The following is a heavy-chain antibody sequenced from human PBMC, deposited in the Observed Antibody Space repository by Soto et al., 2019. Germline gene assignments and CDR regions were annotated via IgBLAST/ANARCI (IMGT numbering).Heavy chain of an antibody. CDR1: GGSISSYY. J-gene: IGHJ4*02. Sequence: PSETLSLTCTVSGGSISSYYWSWIRQPPGKGLEWIGYIYYSGSTNYNPSLKSRVTISVDTSKNQFSLKLSSVTAADTAVYYCARTTPPTDIVATVWGQGTLVTVSS. D-gene: IGHD5-12*01. CDR2: IYYSGST. V-gene: IGHV4-59*01. CDR3: ARTTPPTDIVATV.